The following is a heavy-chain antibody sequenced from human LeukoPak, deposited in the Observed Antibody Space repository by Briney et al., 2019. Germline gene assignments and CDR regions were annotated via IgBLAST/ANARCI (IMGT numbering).Heavy chain of an antibody. V-gene: IGHV4-61*01. CDR2: IYYSGST. CDR3: ARVGWSYCGGDCYIFDY. J-gene: IGHJ4*02. CDR1: GGSVSSGSYY. D-gene: IGHD2-21*02. Sequence: PSETLSLTCTVFGGSVSSGSYYWSWIRQPPGKGLEWIGYIYYSGSTNYNPSLKSRVTISVDTSKNQFSLKLSSVTAADTAVYYCARVGWSYCGGDCYIFDYWGQGTLVTVSS.